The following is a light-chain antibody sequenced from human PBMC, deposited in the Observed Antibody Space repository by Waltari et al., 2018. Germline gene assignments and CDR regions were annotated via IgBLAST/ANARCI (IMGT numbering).Light chain of an antibody. CDR1: SGHSSYA. J-gene: IGLJ2*01. CDR3: QTWDTGTHVV. Sequence: QVVLTQSPSASASLGASVKLNCTLSSGHSSYAIPWHQQQPEKGPRYLMKVSSAGSHQKGDGIPDRFSGSSSGTERYLTISSVQSEDEADYYCQTWDTGTHVVFGGGTKLTVL. V-gene: IGLV4-69*01. CDR2: VSSAGSH.